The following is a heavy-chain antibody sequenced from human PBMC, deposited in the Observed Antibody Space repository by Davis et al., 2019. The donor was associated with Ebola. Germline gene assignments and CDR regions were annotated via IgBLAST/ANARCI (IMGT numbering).Heavy chain of an antibody. CDR2: MNPDSGNT. D-gene: IGHD3-22*01. J-gene: IGHJ3*02. CDR1: GYIFTSND. Sequence: ASVKVSCKASGYIFTSNDINWVRQATGQGLEWMGWMNPDSGNTGYASKFQGRVTMTTDTSTSTAYMELRSLRSDDTAVYYCARRLGSGYQEDAFDIWGQGTMVTVSS. CDR3: ARRLGSGYQEDAFDI. V-gene: IGHV1-8*01.